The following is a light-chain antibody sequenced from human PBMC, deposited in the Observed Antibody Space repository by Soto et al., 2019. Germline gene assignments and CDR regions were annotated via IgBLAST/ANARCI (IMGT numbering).Light chain of an antibody. J-gene: IGKJ2*01. CDR2: AES. CDR1: QSISSY. V-gene: IGKV1-39*01. CDR3: QHSYSTPPYT. Sequence: DIQMTQSPSSLSASVGDRVTITCRASQSISSYLNWYQQKPGEAPKLLIYAESSLQSGVHSRFSGSRSVTDFTLTISGLQSEDFATYYCQHSYSTPPYTFGQGTMLEIK.